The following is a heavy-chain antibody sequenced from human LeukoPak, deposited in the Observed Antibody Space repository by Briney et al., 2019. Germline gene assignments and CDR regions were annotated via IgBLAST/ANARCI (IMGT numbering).Heavy chain of an antibody. CDR3: TTDPVGGGWANWFHP. Sequence: PGGSLRLSCAASGFTFGAHWMSWVRQAPGKGLEWVANIRQDGSEKYYVDSAKGRFTISRDNAKNSLYLQMNSLRVEDTAVYYCTTDPVGGGWANWFHPWGQGTLVTVSS. D-gene: IGHD2-15*01. CDR2: IRQDGSEK. J-gene: IGHJ5*02. CDR1: GFTFGAHW. V-gene: IGHV3-7*01.